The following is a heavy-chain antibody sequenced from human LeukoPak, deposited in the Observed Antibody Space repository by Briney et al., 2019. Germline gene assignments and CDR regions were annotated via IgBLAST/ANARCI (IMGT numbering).Heavy chain of an antibody. CDR1: GFTFSSYG. Sequence: GGSLRLSCAASGFTFSSYGMHWVRQAPGKGLEWVAFIRYDGSNKYYADSVKGRFTISRDNSKNTLYLQMNSLRAEDTAVYYCARDNGELYFYMDVWGKGTTVTVSS. CDR2: IRYDGSNK. CDR3: ARDNGELYFYMDV. V-gene: IGHV3-30*02. D-gene: IGHD1-1*01. J-gene: IGHJ6*03.